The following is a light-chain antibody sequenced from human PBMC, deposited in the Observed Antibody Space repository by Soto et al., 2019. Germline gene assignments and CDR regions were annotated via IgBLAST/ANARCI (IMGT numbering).Light chain of an antibody. J-gene: IGKJ1*01. CDR1: QSISSY. CDR2: AAS. V-gene: IGKV1-39*01. Sequence: DIQMTQSPSSLSASVGDRVTITCRASQSISSYLNWYQQKPGKAPKVLIYAASSLQSVVPSRFSGSGSGTDFTLTISSLQPEDFATYYCQQSYSTPTFGQGTKVEIK. CDR3: QQSYSTPT.